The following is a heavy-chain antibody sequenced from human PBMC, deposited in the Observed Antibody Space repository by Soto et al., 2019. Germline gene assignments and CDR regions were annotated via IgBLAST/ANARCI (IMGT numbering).Heavy chain of an antibody. CDR2: ISGSGGST. CDR3: AKLCSSTSCYTDY. CDR1: GFTFSSYA. Sequence: PGGSLRLSCAASGFTFSSYAMRWVRQAPGKGLEWVAVISGSGGSTYYADSVKGRFTISRDNSKNTLYLQMNSLRAEDTAVYYCAKLCSSTSCYTDYWGQGTLVTVYS. J-gene: IGHJ4*02. V-gene: IGHV3-23*01. D-gene: IGHD2-2*02.